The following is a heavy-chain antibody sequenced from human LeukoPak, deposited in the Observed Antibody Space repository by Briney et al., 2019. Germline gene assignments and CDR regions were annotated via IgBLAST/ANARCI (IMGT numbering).Heavy chain of an antibody. CDR2: ISGSGGST. CDR1: GFTFSSYA. CDR3: ATMYYYDSSGYYLPNDY. Sequence: GGSLRLSCAASGFTFSSYAMSWVRQAPGKGLEWVSAISGSGGSTYYADSVKGRFTISRDNSKNTLYLQMSSLRAEDTAVYYCATMYYYDSSGYYLPNDYWGQGTLVTVSS. J-gene: IGHJ4*02. V-gene: IGHV3-23*01. D-gene: IGHD3-22*01.